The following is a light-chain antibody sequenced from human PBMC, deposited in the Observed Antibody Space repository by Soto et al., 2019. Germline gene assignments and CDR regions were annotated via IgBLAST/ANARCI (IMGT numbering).Light chain of an antibody. V-gene: IGKV1-9*01. Sequence: IPLTQSPSSLSASVGDRVTITCRASQGISSKLAWYQQKPGKVPKLLISAASTLQSGVPSRLSGSGSGTDFTLTISSLQPEDFATYYCQQFKSYPLTFGGGTKVDIK. CDR1: QGISSK. J-gene: IGKJ4*01. CDR2: AAS. CDR3: QQFKSYPLT.